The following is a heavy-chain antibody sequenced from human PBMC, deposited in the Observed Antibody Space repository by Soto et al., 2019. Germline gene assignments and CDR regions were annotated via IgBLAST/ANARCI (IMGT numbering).Heavy chain of an antibody. CDR2: ISSSGTGI. CDR1: GFTFSDYY. V-gene: IGHV3-11*01. CDR3: ARAYSYAFHI. D-gene: IGHD2-21*01. Sequence: PGGSLRLSCAASGFTFSDYYMTWIRQAPGKGLEWVSYISSSGTGIYYPDSVKGRLTIYRDNAKNSLYLQMSSLRAEDTAVYYSARAYSYAFHIWGQGTMVTVSS. J-gene: IGHJ3*02.